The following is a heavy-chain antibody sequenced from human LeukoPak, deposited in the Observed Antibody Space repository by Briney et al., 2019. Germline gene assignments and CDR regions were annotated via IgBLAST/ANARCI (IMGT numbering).Heavy chain of an antibody. D-gene: IGHD2-2*01. Sequence: SETLSLTCTVPGYSISIGYYWGWIRQPPGKGLEWIGSIYHSGSTYYNPSLKSRVTISVDTSKNQFSLKLSSVTAADTAVYYCARAMHQSGYYYGMDVWGQGTTVTVSS. CDR2: IYHSGST. V-gene: IGHV4-38-2*02. J-gene: IGHJ6*02. CDR3: ARAMHQSGYYYGMDV. CDR1: GYSISIGYY.